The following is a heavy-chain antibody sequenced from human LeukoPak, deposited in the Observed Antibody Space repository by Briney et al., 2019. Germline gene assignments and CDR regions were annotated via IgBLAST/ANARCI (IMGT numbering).Heavy chain of an antibody. Sequence: GASVKVSCKASGYTFTSYDINWVRQATGQGLEWMGWMSPNSGNTGYAQKFQGRVTMTRNTSISTAYMELSSLRSEDTAVYYCARDFPRYCSSTSCYIYPSYYGMDVWGQGTTVTVSS. V-gene: IGHV1-8*01. CDR3: ARDFPRYCSSTSCYIYPSYYGMDV. CDR2: MSPNSGNT. J-gene: IGHJ6*02. CDR1: GYTFTSYD. D-gene: IGHD2-2*02.